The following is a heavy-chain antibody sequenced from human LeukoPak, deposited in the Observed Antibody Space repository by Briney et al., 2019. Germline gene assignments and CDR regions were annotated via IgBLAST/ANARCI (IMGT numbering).Heavy chain of an antibody. D-gene: IGHD3-16*01. CDR3: YVWETRPYNWFDP. Sequence: GASVKVSCKASGYTFTSYDINWVRHATGQGLEWMGWMNPNSGNTGYAQKFQGRVTMTRNTSISTDYMELSSLRSEDTDVYYCYVWETRPYNWFDPWGQGTLVTVSS. J-gene: IGHJ5*02. CDR1: GYTFTSYD. CDR2: MNPNSGNT. V-gene: IGHV1-8*01.